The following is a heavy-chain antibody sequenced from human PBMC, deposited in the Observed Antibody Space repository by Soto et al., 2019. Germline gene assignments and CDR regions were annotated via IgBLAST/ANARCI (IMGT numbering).Heavy chain of an antibody. CDR3: ARSDWFDP. Sequence: QVQLVQSGAEVKKPGASVKVSCKASGYTFTSYAMHWVRQAPGQRLEWMGWINDGNGNTKYSQKFQGRVTITRDTAASTAYLELSSLRSEDTAVYYCARSDWFDPWGQGTLVTVSS. CDR1: GYTFTSYA. J-gene: IGHJ5*02. CDR2: INDGNGNT. V-gene: IGHV1-3*01.